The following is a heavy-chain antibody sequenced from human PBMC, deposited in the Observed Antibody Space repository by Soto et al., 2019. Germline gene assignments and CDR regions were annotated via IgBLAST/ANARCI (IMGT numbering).Heavy chain of an antibody. CDR1: GFTFSSYS. Sequence: GGSLRLSCAASGFTFSSYSMNWVRQAPGKGLEWVSSISSSGSYTYYADSVKGRFTISRDNAKNSLYLQMNSLRAEDTAVYYCARIIGYGYHYYGMDVWGQGTTVTVSS. J-gene: IGHJ6*02. V-gene: IGHV3-21*01. CDR2: ISSSGSYT. CDR3: ARIIGYGYHYYGMDV. D-gene: IGHD5-18*01.